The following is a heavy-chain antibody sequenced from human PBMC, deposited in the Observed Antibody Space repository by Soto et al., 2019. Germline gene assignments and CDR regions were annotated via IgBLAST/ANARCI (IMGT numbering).Heavy chain of an antibody. J-gene: IGHJ6*02. CDR2: IIPIFGTA. V-gene: IGHV1-69*13. CDR3: ARVNGDPIYYYYFYGMDV. CDR1: GGTFSSYA. Sequence: ASVKVSCKASGGTFSSYAISWVRQAPGQGLEWMGGIIPIFGTANYAQKFQGRVTITADESTSKAYMELSSLRSEDTAADYCARVNGDPIYYYYFYGMDVWGQGTTVTVSS. D-gene: IGHD7-27*01.